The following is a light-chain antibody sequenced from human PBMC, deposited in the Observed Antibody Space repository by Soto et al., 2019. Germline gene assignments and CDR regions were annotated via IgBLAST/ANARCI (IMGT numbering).Light chain of an antibody. J-gene: IGLJ2*01. CDR3: NSYTITSTLGV. CDR1: SSDVGGYNY. Sequence: QSALTQPASVSGSPGQSITISCTGASSDVGGYNYVSWYQQHPGKAPKLMIYDVSNRPSGVSNRFSGSKSGNTDSLTNSGLQAEDEDDYYCNSYTITSTLGVFGGVTKHTVL. CDR2: DVS. V-gene: IGLV2-14*01.